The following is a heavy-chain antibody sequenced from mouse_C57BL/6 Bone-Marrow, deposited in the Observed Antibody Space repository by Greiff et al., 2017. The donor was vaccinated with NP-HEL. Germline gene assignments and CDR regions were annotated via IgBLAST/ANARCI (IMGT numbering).Heavy chain of an antibody. D-gene: IGHD2-5*01. Sequence: VKVVESGAELVKPGASVKISCKASGYAFSSYWMNWVKQRPGKGLEWIGQIYPGDGDTNYNGKFKGKATLTADKSSSTAYMQLSSLTSEDSAVYFCASTYYSNPWFAYWGQGTLVTVSA. J-gene: IGHJ3*01. V-gene: IGHV1-80*01. CDR1: GYAFSSYW. CDR3: ASTYYSNPWFAY. CDR2: IYPGDGDT.